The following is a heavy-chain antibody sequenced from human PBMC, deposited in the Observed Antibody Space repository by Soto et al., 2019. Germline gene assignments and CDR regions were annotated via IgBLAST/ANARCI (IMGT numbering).Heavy chain of an antibody. J-gene: IGHJ4*02. V-gene: IGHV1-18*01. Sequence: QVHLVQSGAEVKKPGASVKVSCKGSGYGFTTYGITWVRQAPGQGLEWMAWISAHNGNTNYAQKVQGRVTVTRDTSTSTAYTELRSLRSEDTAVYYCARGGYGDYWGQGALVTVSS. CDR2: ISAHNGNT. D-gene: IGHD1-1*01. CDR3: ARGGYGDY. CDR1: GYGFTTYG.